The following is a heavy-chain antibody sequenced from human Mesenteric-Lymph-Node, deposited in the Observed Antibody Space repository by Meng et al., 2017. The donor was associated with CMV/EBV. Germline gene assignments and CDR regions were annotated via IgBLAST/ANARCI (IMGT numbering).Heavy chain of an antibody. Sequence: GESLKISCATSGFTFTSYTLNWVRQAPGKGLEWVSSISSSGNYIHYADSVKGRFTISRDNAKSSLYLQMNSLRAEDTAVYYCARDYDFWSGYFAYWGQGTLVTVSS. CDR1: GFTFTSYT. CDR3: ARDYDFWSGYFAY. CDR2: ISSSGNYI. V-gene: IGHV3-21*01. D-gene: IGHD3-3*01. J-gene: IGHJ4*02.